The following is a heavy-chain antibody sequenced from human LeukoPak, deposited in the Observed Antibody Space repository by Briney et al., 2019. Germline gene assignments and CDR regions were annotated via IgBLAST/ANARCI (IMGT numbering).Heavy chain of an antibody. CDR3: ARSRNYGGNWGAFDI. Sequence: SETLSLTCTVSGGSISSYYWSWIRQPPGKGLEWIGYIYYSGSTNYNPSLKSRVTISVDTSKNQFSLKLSSVTAADTAVYYCARSRNYGGNWGAFDIWGQGTMVTVSS. CDR1: GGSISSYY. D-gene: IGHD4-23*01. J-gene: IGHJ3*02. V-gene: IGHV4-59*01. CDR2: IYYSGST.